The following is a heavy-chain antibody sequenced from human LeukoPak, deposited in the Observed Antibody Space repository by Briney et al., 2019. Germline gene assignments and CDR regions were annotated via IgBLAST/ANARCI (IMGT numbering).Heavy chain of an antibody. Sequence: GGSLRLSCAASGFTFSTYGMHWVRQPPGKGLEWVAVISNDGSNKYYADSVKGRVTISRDNSKNTLYLQMNSLRVEDTAVYYCAKGVGCTWLSTLSQVTMAVWGKGTTVTVSS. J-gene: IGHJ6*04. CDR1: GFTFSTYG. D-gene: IGHD2/OR15-2a*01. CDR2: ISNDGSNK. CDR3: AKGVGCTWLSTLSQVTMAV. V-gene: IGHV3-30*18.